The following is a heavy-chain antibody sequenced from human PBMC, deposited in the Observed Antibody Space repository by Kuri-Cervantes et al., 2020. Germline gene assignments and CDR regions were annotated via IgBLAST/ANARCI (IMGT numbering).Heavy chain of an antibody. CDR3: ARDGDGYCSSTSCHDI. Sequence: GGSLRLSCAASGFTFSSYSMNWVRQAPGKGLEWVSYISSSGSTIYYADSVKGRFTISRDNAKNSLYLQMNSLRAEDTAVYYCARDGDGYCSSTSCHDIWGQGTMVTVSS. CDR2: ISSSGSTI. D-gene: IGHD2-2*01. V-gene: IGHV3-48*01. CDR1: GFTFSSYS. J-gene: IGHJ3*02.